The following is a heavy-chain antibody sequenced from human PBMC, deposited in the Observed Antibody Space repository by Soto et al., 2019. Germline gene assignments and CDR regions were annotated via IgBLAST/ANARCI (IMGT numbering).Heavy chain of an antibody. V-gene: IGHV3-66*01. J-gene: IGHJ6*03. CDR2: IYSGGST. Sequence: EVQLVESGGGLVQPGGSLRHSCAASGFTVSSNYMSWVRQAPGKGLEWVSVIYSGGSTYYADSVKGRFTISRDNSKNTLYLQMNMLRAEDTAVYYCARDLLNYDFWSGDSGYMEVWGKGTTVTVSS. D-gene: IGHD3-3*01. CDR1: GFTVSSNY. CDR3: ARDLLNYDFWSGDSGYMEV.